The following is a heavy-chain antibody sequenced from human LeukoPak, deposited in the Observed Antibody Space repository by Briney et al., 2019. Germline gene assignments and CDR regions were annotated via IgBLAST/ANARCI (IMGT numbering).Heavy chain of an antibody. D-gene: IGHD6-6*01. V-gene: IGHV3-48*04. CDR1: GFTFSSYS. Sequence: GGSLRLSCAASGFTFSSYSMNWVRQAPGKGLEWVSYISSSSSTIYYADSVKGRFTISRDNAKNSLYLQMNSLRAEDTAVYYCAKSVVYSSYGYWGQGTLVTVSS. J-gene: IGHJ4*02. CDR2: ISSSSSTI. CDR3: AKSVVYSSYGY.